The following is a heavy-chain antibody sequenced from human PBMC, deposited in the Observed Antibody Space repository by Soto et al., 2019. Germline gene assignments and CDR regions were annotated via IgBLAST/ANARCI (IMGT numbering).Heavy chain of an antibody. CDR1: GYGFTVDG. Sequence: ASVNGACKAAGYGFTVDGSGWGRQAPGQGLEWMGWISAYNGNTNYAQKLQGRVTMTTDTSTSTAYMELRSLRSDDTAVYYCARVSTVTYSSSWADPNFDYWGQGTLVTVSS. D-gene: IGHD6-13*01. V-gene: IGHV1-18*01. CDR2: ISAYNGNT. CDR3: ARVSTVTYSSSWADPNFDY. J-gene: IGHJ4*02.